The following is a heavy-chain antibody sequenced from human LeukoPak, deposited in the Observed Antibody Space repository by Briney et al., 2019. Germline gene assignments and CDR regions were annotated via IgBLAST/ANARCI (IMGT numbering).Heavy chain of an antibody. CDR1: GFTFSAST. J-gene: IGHJ4*02. V-gene: IGHV3-64*02. D-gene: IGHD4-17*01. CDR2: ISGDGGTT. CDR3: ARSRGLLNSLAY. Sequence: GGSLRLSCAASGFTFSASTMHCVRQAPGKGLEYLSSISGDGGTTYYIDSVRGRFIISRDNSQNTLYLQMDSLRIEDMAVYYCARSRGLLNSLAYWGQGTLVTISS.